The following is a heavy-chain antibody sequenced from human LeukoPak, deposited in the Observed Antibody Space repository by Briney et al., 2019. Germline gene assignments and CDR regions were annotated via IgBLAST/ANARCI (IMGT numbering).Heavy chain of an antibody. V-gene: IGHV4-59*08. J-gene: IGHJ2*01. CDR2: IYYSGST. Sequence: SETLSLTCTVSGGSIGIYYWSWIRQPPGKGLEWIGYIYYSGSTNYNPSLKSRVTISVDTSKNQFSLKLSSVTAADTAVYYCARHGSDWSFHLWGRGTLVTVSS. CDR3: ARHGSDWSFHL. CDR1: GGSIGIYY. D-gene: IGHD6-19*01.